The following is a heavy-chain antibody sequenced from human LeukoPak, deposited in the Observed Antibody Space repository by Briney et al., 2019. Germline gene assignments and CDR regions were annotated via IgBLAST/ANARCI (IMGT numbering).Heavy chain of an antibody. CDR3: AREGGRIVGALSD. D-gene: IGHD1-26*01. Sequence: PSETLSLTCAVSGGSISSSNWWSWVRQPPGKGLEWIGEIYHSGSTNYNPSLKSRVTISVDKSKNQFSLKPSSVTAADTAVYYCAREGGRIVGALSDWGQGTLVTVSS. CDR2: IYHSGST. CDR1: GGSISSSNW. J-gene: IGHJ4*02. V-gene: IGHV4-4*02.